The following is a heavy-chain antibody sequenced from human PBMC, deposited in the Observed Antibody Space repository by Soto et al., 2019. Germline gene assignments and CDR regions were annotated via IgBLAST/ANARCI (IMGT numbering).Heavy chain of an antibody. CDR2: ISSSGSTI. V-gene: IGHV3-48*03. Sequence: LRLSCAASGFTFSSYEMNWVRQAPGKGLEWVSYISSSGSTIYYADSVKGRFTISRDNAKNSLYLQMNSLRAEDTAVYYCARLSAYYYYYGMDVWGQGTTVTVSS. J-gene: IGHJ6*02. CDR3: ARLSAYYYYYGMDV. CDR1: GFTFSSYE.